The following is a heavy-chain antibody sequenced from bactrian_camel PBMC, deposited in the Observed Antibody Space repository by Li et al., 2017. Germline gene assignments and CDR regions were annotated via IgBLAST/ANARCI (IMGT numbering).Heavy chain of an antibody. J-gene: IGHJ7*01. CDR2: IYTGGGSA. V-gene: IGHV3-2*01. Sequence: VQLVESGGNVVQPGGSLRLSCTASGISVSTYYSTWVRQAPGKGLEWVSSIYTGGGSAVYADSVKGRFTISKDNAKNTLYLQIDSLKPEDTAVYYCAAASGGAYYGMDYWGKGTQVTVS. CDR1: GISVSTYY.